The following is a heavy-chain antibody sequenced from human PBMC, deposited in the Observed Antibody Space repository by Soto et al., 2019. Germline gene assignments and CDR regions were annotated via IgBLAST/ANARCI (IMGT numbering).Heavy chain of an antibody. J-gene: IGHJ4*02. Sequence: SQTLSLTCAISGDSVSSNSAAGNWIRQSPSRGLEWLGRTYYRSKWYNDYAVSVKSRITINPDTSKNQFSLKLSSVTAADTAVYYCARAITIGVEAPDDYWGQGTLVTVSS. D-gene: IGHD3-9*01. V-gene: IGHV6-1*01. CDR1: GDSVSSNSAA. CDR3: ARAITIGVEAPDDY. CDR2: TYYRSKWYN.